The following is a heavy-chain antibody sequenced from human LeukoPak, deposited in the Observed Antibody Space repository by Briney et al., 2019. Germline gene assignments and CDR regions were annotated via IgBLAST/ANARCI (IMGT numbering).Heavy chain of an antibody. D-gene: IGHD5-18*01. CDR1: GGTFSSYA. V-gene: IGHV1-69*05. J-gene: IGHJ4*02. CDR2: IIPIFGTA. Sequence: SVKVSCKASGGTFSSYAISWVRQAPGQGLEWMGGIIPIFGTANYAQKFQGRVTITTDESTSTAYMELSSLRSEDTAVYYWARGPKGYSYGYEYYFDYWGQGTLVTVSS. CDR3: ARGPKGYSYGYEYYFDY.